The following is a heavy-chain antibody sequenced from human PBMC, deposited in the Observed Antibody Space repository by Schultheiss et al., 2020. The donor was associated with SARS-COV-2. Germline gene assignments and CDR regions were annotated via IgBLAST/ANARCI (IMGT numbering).Heavy chain of an antibody. V-gene: IGHV3-21*04. D-gene: IGHD7-27*01. CDR1: GFTFSSYA. Sequence: GGSLRLSCAASGFTFSSYAMHWVRQAPGKGLEWVSAISGSGGSTYYADSVKGRFTISRDNAKNSLYLQMNSLRAEDTAVYYCARDLLGNYYYGMDVWGQGTTVTVSS. J-gene: IGHJ6*02. CDR3: ARDLLGNYYYGMDV. CDR2: ISGSGGST.